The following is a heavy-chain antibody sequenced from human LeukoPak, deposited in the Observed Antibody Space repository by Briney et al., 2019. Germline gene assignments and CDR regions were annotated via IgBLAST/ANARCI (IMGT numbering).Heavy chain of an antibody. D-gene: IGHD3-3*01. J-gene: IGHJ4*02. Sequence: GGSLRLSCAASGFTFSSYWMSWVRQAPGKGLEWVANIKQDGSEKYYVDSVKGRFTISRDNARNSLYLQMNSLRAEDTAVYYCARVPDWYYDFWSGYFDYWGQGTLVTVSS. CDR2: IKQDGSEK. CDR1: GFTFSSYW. CDR3: ARVPDWYYDFWSGYFDY. V-gene: IGHV3-7*01.